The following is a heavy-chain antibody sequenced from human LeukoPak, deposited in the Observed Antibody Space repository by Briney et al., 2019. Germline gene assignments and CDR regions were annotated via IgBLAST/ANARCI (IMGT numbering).Heavy chain of an antibody. CDR1: GFTFSTYA. J-gene: IGHJ4*02. D-gene: IGHD2-15*01. CDR3: AKYPSSGQSHIIYYSVY. Sequence: PGGSLRLSCAASGFTFSTYAMHSVRQAPGKGLEWVSAITGSGGSTNYADSVKGRFTISRDNTKNMLYLQMNSLRAEDTAVYYCAKYPSSGQSHIIYYSVYWGQRGPVAASS. CDR2: ITGSGGST. V-gene: IGHV3-23*01.